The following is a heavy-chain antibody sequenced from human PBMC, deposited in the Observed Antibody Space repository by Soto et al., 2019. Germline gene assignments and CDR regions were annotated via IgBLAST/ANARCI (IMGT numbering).Heavy chain of an antibody. CDR2: ISYDGSNK. V-gene: IGHV3-30*18. CDR1: GFTFSSYG. Sequence: QVQLVESGGGVVQPGRSLRLSCAASGFTFSSYGMHWVRQAPGKGLEWVAVISYDGSNKYYADSVKGRFTISRDNSKNTLYLQMNSLRAEDTAVYYCAKFRNSGGMDVWCQGTTVTVSS. D-gene: IGHD3-3*01. CDR3: AKFRNSGGMDV. J-gene: IGHJ6*02.